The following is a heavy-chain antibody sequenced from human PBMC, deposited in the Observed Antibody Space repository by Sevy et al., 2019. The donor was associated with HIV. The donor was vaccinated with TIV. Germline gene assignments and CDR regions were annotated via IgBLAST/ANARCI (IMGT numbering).Heavy chain of an antibody. J-gene: IGHJ6*02. Sequence: GGSLRLSCAASGFTVSSNYMSWVRQAPGKGLEWVSVIYSGGSTYYADSVKGRFTISRDNSKNTLDLQMNSLRAEDTAVYYCASCTLYDFWSGYPDYYYYGMDVWGQGTTVTVSS. CDR1: GFTVSSNY. V-gene: IGHV3-53*01. CDR2: IYSGGST. CDR3: ASCTLYDFWSGYPDYYYYGMDV. D-gene: IGHD3-3*01.